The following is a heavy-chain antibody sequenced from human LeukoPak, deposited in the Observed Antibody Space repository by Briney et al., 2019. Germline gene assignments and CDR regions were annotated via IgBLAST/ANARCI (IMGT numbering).Heavy chain of an antibody. CDR2: ISGSGGST. CDR1: GFTFSSYA. CDR3: AKAPWVQLERRPPLAGAFDI. V-gene: IGHV3-23*01. Sequence: AGGSLRLSCAASGFTFSSYAMSWVRQAPGKGLEWVSAISGSGGSTYYADSVKGRFTISRDNSKNTLYLQMNSLRAEDTAVYYCAKAPWVQLERRPPLAGAFDIWGQGTMVTVSS. D-gene: IGHD1-1*01. J-gene: IGHJ3*02.